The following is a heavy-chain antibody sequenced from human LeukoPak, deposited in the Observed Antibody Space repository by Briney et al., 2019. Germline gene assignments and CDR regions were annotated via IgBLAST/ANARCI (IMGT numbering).Heavy chain of an antibody. Sequence: PSETLTLTCTVSGGSISSYYWSWIRQPPGKGLEWIGYIYYSGSTNYNPSLKSRVTISVDTSKNQFSLKLSSVTAADTAVYYCAREGSGRYSGYDTLDYWGQGTLVTVSS. D-gene: IGHD5-12*01. V-gene: IGHV4-59*01. CDR2: IYYSGST. CDR1: GGSISSYY. J-gene: IGHJ4*02. CDR3: AREGSGRYSGYDTLDY.